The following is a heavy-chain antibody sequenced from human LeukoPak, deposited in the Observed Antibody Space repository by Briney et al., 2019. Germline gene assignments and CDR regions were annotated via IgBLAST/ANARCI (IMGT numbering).Heavy chain of an antibody. CDR2: IYTSGST. CDR3: ARDRSIAAASYFDY. Sequence: SETLSLTCTVSGGSISSYYWSWIRQPAGKGLEWIGRIYTSGSTNYNPSLKSRVTMSVDTSKNQFSLKLSSVTAADTAVYYCARDRSIAAASYFDYWGQGTLVTVSS. D-gene: IGHD6-13*01. V-gene: IGHV4-4*07. CDR1: GGSISSYY. J-gene: IGHJ4*02.